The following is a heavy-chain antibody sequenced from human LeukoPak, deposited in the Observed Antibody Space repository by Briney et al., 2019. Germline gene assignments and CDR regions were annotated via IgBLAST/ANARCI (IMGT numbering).Heavy chain of an antibody. CDR1: GFTFSSYS. J-gene: IGHJ3*02. CDR2: ISSSSSTI. CDR3: ARGMSSGRYAVDI. D-gene: IGHD6-19*01. V-gene: IGHV3-48*01. Sequence: PGGSLRLSCAASGFTFSSYSMNWVRQAPGKGLEWVSYISSSSSTIYYADSVKGRFTISRGNTKNSLYLQMNSLRAEDTAVYYCARGMSSGRYAVDIWGQGTMVTVSS.